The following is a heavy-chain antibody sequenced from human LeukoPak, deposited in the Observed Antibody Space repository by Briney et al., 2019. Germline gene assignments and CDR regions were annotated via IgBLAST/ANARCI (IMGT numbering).Heavy chain of an antibody. CDR3: ARDPGPRITIFGVATPGYFDY. CDR2: IYYSGST. CDR1: GGSGSSGSYY. J-gene: IGHJ4*02. D-gene: IGHD3-3*01. V-gene: IGHV4-61*01. Sequence: PSETLSLTCTVSGGSGSSGSYYWSWIRQPPGKGLEWIGYIYYSGSTNYNPSLKSRVTISVDTSKNQFSLKLSSVTAADTAVYYCARDPGPRITIFGVATPGYFDYWGQGTLVTVSS.